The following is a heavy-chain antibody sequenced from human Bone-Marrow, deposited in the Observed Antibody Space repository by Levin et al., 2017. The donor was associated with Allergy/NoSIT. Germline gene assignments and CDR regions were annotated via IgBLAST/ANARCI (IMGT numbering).Heavy chain of an antibody. V-gene: IGHV3-21*06. Sequence: GGSLRLSCAASGFDFKKNSMNWVRLAPGRGLEWVSSISSSDTYIYYAESVRGRFTISRDNAKNSVFLQMNSLRAEDTAVYFCATTRFTVTNNPFDYWGQGTLVTVSS. D-gene: IGHD4-17*01. CDR2: ISSSDTYI. CDR3: ATTRFTVTNNPFDY. J-gene: IGHJ4*02. CDR1: GFDFKKNS.